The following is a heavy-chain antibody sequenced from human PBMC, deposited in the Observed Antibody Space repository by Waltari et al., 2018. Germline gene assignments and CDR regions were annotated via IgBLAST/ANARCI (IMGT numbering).Heavy chain of an antibody. CDR3: AGDKAMVRGYFDY. CDR2: INPNSGVT. CDR1: GYTFTSYY. D-gene: IGHD5-18*01. J-gene: IGHJ4*02. V-gene: IGHV1-2*05. Sequence: QVQLVQSGAEVKKPGASVKVSCTASGYTFTSYYMHWVRQAPGQGLEWMGRINPNSGVTNYAQTFQGRVIMTRDTSNSTAYMELSRLRSDDTVVYYGAGDKAMVRGYFDYWGQGTLVTVSS.